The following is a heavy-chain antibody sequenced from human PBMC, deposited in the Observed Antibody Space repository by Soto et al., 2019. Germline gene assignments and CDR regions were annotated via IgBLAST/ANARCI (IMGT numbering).Heavy chain of an antibody. Sequence: QVQLVQSGTEMKKPGSSVKVSCKASGGTFSSKGISWVRQAPGQGLEWMGAIIPIFDTANYAQKFQGRLTITADESTAPAYMELSSLRSEDTAVYDCARGTGTTWGVFDYWGQGTLVTVSS. D-gene: IGHD1-1*01. V-gene: IGHV1-69*01. CDR2: IIPIFDTA. CDR3: ARGTGTTWGVFDY. CDR1: GGTFSSKG. J-gene: IGHJ4*02.